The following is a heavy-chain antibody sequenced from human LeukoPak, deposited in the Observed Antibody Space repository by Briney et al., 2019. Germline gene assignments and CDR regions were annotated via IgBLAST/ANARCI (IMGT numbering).Heavy chain of an antibody. V-gene: IGHV1-8*01. CDR3: AVTAKPGDYGGNFAEY. CDR1: GYTFTSYD. Sequence: ASVKVSCKASGYTFTSYDINWVRQATGQGLDWMGWMNPNSGNTGYAQKFQGRVTMTRNTSISTAYMELSSLRSEDTAVYYCAVTAKPGDYGGNFAEYWGQGTLVTVSS. D-gene: IGHD4-23*01. CDR2: MNPNSGNT. J-gene: IGHJ4*02.